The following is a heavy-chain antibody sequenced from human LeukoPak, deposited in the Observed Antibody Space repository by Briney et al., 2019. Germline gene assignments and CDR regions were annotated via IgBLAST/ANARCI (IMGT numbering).Heavy chain of an antibody. CDR1: GFTFSIYG. CDR2: IQYDGSDK. J-gene: IGHJ6*03. CDR3: AKDRAPMVVYYYMDV. V-gene: IGHV3-30*02. D-gene: IGHD2-8*01. Sequence: HPGGSLRLSCAASGFTFSIYGMQWVRQAPGKGLEWVAFIQYDGSDKYYADSVKGRFTISRDNSKNTLFLQLNSLRAEDTAVYYRAKDRAPMVVYYYMDVWGKGTTVTVSS.